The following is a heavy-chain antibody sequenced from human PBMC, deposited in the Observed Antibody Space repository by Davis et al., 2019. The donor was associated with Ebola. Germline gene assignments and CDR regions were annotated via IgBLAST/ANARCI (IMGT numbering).Heavy chain of an antibody. V-gene: IGHV3-48*03. CDR3: ATADFWSGYSVHY. CDR1: GFTFYRYE. CDR2: ISGSATST. D-gene: IGHD3-3*01. Sequence: GESLKISCAASGFTFYRYEMNWVRQAPGKGLEWVSYISGSATSTFYADSVKGRFTISRDNAKNSLFLQMNSLRVEDTAVYYCATADFWSGYSVHYWGQGTLVTVSS. J-gene: IGHJ4*02.